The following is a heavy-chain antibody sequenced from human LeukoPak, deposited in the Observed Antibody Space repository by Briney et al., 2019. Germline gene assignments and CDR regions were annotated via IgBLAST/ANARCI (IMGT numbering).Heavy chain of an antibody. Sequence: PSETLSLTCTVSGGSISSYYWSWIRQPPGKGLEWIGEIRYSGSATYNPSLKSRVTISVDTSKNQFSLKLSSVTAADTAVYYCARAYCGGDCYSGFDYWGQGTLVTVSS. CDR2: IRYSGSA. V-gene: IGHV4-59*01. CDR1: GGSISSYY. D-gene: IGHD2-21*02. J-gene: IGHJ4*02. CDR3: ARAYCGGDCYSGFDY.